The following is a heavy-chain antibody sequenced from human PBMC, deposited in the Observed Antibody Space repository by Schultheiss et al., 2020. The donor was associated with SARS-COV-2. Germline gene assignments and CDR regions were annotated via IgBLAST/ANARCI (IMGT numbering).Heavy chain of an antibody. Sequence: SETLSLTCTVSDGSISSYYWAWIRQPQGRELEYIGNIYYTKITNYNPSLKSRLSMSVDTSKNQFSLSLSSVTGTDTAVYYCARRTSDSGYDVIDYWGQGTLVTVSS. D-gene: IGHD5-12*01. CDR3: ARRTSDSGYDVIDY. CDR1: DGSISSYY. J-gene: IGHJ4*02. CDR2: IYYTKIT. V-gene: IGHV4-59*04.